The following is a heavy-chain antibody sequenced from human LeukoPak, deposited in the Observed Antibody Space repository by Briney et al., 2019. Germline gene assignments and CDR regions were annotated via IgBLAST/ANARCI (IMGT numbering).Heavy chain of an antibody. CDR2: IIHSGST. V-gene: IGHV4-34*12. J-gene: IGHJ5*02. CDR1: GGSFSGYY. Sequence: ASETLSLTCAVYGGSFSGYYWSWIRQPPGKGLEWIGQIIHSGSTNYNPSLKSRVTISVDTSRNQFSLKLSSVTAADTAVYYCASYGSLDNWFDPWGQGTLVTVSS. CDR3: ASYGSLDNWFDP. D-gene: IGHD3-10*01.